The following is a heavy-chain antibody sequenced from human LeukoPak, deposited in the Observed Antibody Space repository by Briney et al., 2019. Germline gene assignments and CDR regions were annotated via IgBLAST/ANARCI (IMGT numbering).Heavy chain of an antibody. CDR2: ISSSGSTI. CDR1: GFTFSSYE. J-gene: IGHJ4*02. D-gene: IGHD3-3*01. V-gene: IGHV3-48*03. Sequence: GGSLRLSCAASGFTFSSYEMNWVRQAPGKGLEWVSYISSSGSTIYYADSVKGRFTISRDNAKNSLYLQMNSLRAEDTAVYYCARLRFLEWLPTYFDYWGQGTLVTVSS. CDR3: ARLRFLEWLPTYFDY.